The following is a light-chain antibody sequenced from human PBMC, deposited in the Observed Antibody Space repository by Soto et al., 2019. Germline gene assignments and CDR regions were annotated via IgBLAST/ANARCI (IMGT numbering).Light chain of an antibody. CDR3: QQYNSYSPT. Sequence: DIQMTHSPSTLSASVGDRVTITPRASQSISTWLAWYQQEPGKAPKLLIHKASSLQSGVPSRFSGSGSGTDFTLTTSSLHPDDFATYYCQQYNSYSPTFGQGTKVDIK. CDR1: QSISTW. V-gene: IGKV1-5*03. J-gene: IGKJ1*01. CDR2: KAS.